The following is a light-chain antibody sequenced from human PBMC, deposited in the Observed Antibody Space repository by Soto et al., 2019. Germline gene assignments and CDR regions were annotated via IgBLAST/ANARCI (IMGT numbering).Light chain of an antibody. J-gene: IGLJ3*02. CDR3: FSYAASYTLL. CDR1: SSNVGGYNY. CDR2: DAS. Sequence: QSALTQPRSVSASPGQSVTISCTGTSSNVGGYNYVSWYQQNPGKAPKLMIYDASKRPPGVPDRFSGSKSGNAAFLTISGLQVEDEADYYCFSYAASYTLLFGGGTQLTVL. V-gene: IGLV2-11*01.